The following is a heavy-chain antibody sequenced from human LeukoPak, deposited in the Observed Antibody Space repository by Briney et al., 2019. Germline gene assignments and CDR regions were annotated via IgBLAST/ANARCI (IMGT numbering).Heavy chain of an antibody. CDR1: GFTFSSYG. J-gene: IGHJ4*02. CDR3: AKDQGVVVMGY. Sequence: GGSLRLSCAASGFTFSSYGMHWVRQAPGKGLEWVAVISYDGSNKYYADSVKGRFTISRDNSKNTLYLQMNSPRAEDTAVYYCAKDQGVVVMGYWGQGTLVTVSS. V-gene: IGHV3-30*18. CDR2: ISYDGSNK. D-gene: IGHD2-15*01.